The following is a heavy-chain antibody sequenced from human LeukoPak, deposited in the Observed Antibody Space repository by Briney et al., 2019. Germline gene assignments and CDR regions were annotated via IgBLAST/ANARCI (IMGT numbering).Heavy chain of an antibody. J-gene: IGHJ4*02. CDR2: IYYSGST. D-gene: IGHD5-18*01. Sequence: KTSETLSPTCTVSGGSISSGGYYWSWIRQHPEKGLEWIGYIYYSGSTYCNPSLKSRVTISVDTSKNQFSLRLNSVTAADTAVYYCARGDTWFDYWGQGTLVTVSS. V-gene: IGHV4-31*03. CDR3: ARGDTWFDY. CDR1: GGSISSGGYY.